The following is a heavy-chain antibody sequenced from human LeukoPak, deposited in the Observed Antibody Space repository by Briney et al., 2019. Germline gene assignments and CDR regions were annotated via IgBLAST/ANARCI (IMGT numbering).Heavy chain of an antibody. V-gene: IGHV4-39*01. CDR1: SDSIYSSNYY. D-gene: IGHD2-21*02. J-gene: IGHJ4*02. Sequence: PSETLSLTCTVSSDSIYSSNYYWGWIRQPPGKGLEWIGSIYYSGSTYYNSSLKSRVTISVDTSKNQFSLKLSSLTAADTAVYYCARAAYCGGDCYLFDYWGQGTLVTVSS. CDR2: IYYSGST. CDR3: ARAAYCGGDCYLFDY.